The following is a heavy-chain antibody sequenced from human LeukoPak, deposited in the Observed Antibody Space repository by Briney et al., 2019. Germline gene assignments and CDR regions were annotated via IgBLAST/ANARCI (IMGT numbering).Heavy chain of an antibody. CDR1: GGSISSGGYY. D-gene: IGHD1-26*01. V-gene: IGHV4-31*03. Sequence: SETLSLTCTVSGGSISSGGYYWSWIRQHPGKGLEWIGYIYYSGSTYYNPSLKSRVTISVDTSKNQFSLKLSSVTAADTAVYYCARVPKVQWEPRYFDYWGQGTLVTVSS. CDR3: ARVPKVQWEPRYFDY. CDR2: IYYSGST. J-gene: IGHJ4*02.